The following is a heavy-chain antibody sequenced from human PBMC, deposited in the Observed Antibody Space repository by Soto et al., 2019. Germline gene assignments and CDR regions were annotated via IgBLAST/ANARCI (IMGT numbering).Heavy chain of an antibody. D-gene: IGHD5-18*01. V-gene: IGHV1-8*01. CDR3: ARGRGMWIQLWLNY. J-gene: IGHJ4*02. CDR1: GYTFTSYD. Sequence: VASVKVSCKASGYTFTSYDINWVRQATGQGLEWMGWMNPNSGNTGYAQKFQGRVTMTRNTSISTAYMELSSLRSEDTAVYYCARGRGMWIQLWLNYWGQGTLVTVSS. CDR2: MNPNSGNT.